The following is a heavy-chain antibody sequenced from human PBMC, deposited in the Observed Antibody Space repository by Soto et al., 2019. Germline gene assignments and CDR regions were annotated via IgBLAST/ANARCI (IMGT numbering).Heavy chain of an antibody. CDR3: TRELRGPVHY. D-gene: IGHD3-16*01. CDR2: ISPSGDAT. CDR1: GFIFSNFA. V-gene: IGHV3-23*01. J-gene: IGHJ4*02. Sequence: EVNLLESGGGLAQPGKSLRLSCAASGFIFSNFAMSWVRQVPGRGLEWVSMISPSGDATYYADPVEGRFTISRDKSITPAFLQMTSLGAAAAGVYLCTRELRGPVHYWGQGTLVTVSS.